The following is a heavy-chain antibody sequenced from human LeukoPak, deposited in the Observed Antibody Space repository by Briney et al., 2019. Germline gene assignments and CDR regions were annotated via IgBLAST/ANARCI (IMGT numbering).Heavy chain of an antibody. V-gene: IGHV4-59*01. CDR2: IYYSGST. CDR1: GGSFSGYY. Sequence: SETLSLTCAVYGGSFSGYYWSWIRQPPGKRLEWIGYIYYSGSTDYNPSLKSRVTISVDTSKNQFSLKLSSVTAADTAVYYCARGRSSMVRGYYYYYMDVWGKGTTVTISS. CDR3: ARGRSSMVRGYYYYYMDV. D-gene: IGHD3-10*01. J-gene: IGHJ6*03.